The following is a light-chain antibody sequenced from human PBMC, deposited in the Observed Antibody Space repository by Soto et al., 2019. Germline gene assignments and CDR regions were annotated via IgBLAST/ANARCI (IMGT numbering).Light chain of an antibody. CDR3: QQYDNWTLT. V-gene: IGKV1-5*01. CDR1: QSVRSW. Sequence: DIQMTQSPATLSASVGDRVTITCRASQSVRSWLAWYQQKPGTAPKLLIFDASTLESGVPARFSGSGSGTEFTLTISSLQYEDFAVYYCQQYDNWTLTFGGGTKVDIK. J-gene: IGKJ4*01. CDR2: DAS.